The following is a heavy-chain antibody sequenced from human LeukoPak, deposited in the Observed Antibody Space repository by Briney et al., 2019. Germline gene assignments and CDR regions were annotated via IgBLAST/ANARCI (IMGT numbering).Heavy chain of an antibody. J-gene: IGHJ4*02. CDR2: IYPGDSDT. CDR1: ESSFTSYW. V-gene: IGHV5-51*01. Sequence: GESLKISCKGSESSFTSYWIGWGRQMPGKGLEWMGIIYPGDSDTRYSPSFQGQVTISADKSISTAYLQCSSLRATGTAMYYCARLVQQLVPLSFDYWGQGTLVTVSS. CDR3: ARLVQQLVPLSFDY. D-gene: IGHD6-6*01.